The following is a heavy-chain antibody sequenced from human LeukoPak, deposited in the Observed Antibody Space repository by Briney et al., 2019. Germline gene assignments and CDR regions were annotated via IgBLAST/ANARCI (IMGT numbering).Heavy chain of an antibody. CDR2: INWNGGST. Sequence: PGGSLRLSCAASGFTFDDYGMSLVPQAPGKGLGWVSGINWNGGSTVYADSVKGRFTISRDNAKNSLYLQMNSLRAEDTAVYYCAELGITMIGGVWGKGTTVTISS. V-gene: IGHV3-20*04. CDR1: GFTFDDYG. D-gene: IGHD3-10*02. J-gene: IGHJ6*04. CDR3: AELGITMIGGV.